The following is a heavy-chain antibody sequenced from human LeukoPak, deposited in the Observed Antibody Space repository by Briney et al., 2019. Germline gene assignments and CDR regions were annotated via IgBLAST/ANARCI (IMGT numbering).Heavy chain of an antibody. CDR1: GYTFTSYY. CDR2: INPSGGST. J-gene: IGHJ6*03. D-gene: IGHD4-17*01. V-gene: IGHV1-46*01. CDR3: ARGDYRLYYYYMDV. Sequence: ASVKVSCKASGYTFTSYYMHWVRQAPGQGLEWMGIINPSGGSTSYAQKFQGRVTMTRDMSTSTVYMELSRLTSDDTAVYYCARGDYRLYYYYMDVWGRGTTVTISS.